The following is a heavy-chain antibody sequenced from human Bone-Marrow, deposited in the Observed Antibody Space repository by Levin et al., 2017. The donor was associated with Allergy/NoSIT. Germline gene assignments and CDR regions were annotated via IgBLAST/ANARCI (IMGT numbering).Heavy chain of an antibody. V-gene: IGHV3-7*01. Sequence: PGGSLRLSCAASGSTFPIYWMSWVRHAPGKGLEWVANIRQDGNERYYVDSVRGRFTVSRNNTSNSLFLQMNSLRADDTAVYYCATGSGGFFQFWGQGALVTVSS. CDR2: IRQDGNER. J-gene: IGHJ4*02. CDR3: ATGSGGFFQF. D-gene: IGHD3-16*01. CDR1: GSTFPIYW.